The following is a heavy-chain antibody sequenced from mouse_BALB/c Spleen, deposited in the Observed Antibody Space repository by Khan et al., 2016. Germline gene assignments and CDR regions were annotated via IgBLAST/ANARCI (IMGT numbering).Heavy chain of an antibody. CDR3: ATPGDY. CDR1: GYTFTNYG. V-gene: IGHV9-3*02. Sequence: QIQLVQSGPELKKPGETVKISCKASGYTFTNYGMNWVKQAPGKGLKWMGWINTNTGEPTYAEEFKGRFAFSLETSASIAFLQINNLKNEDTATYFCATPGDYWGQGTTLTVSS. J-gene: IGHJ2*01. CDR2: INTNTGEP.